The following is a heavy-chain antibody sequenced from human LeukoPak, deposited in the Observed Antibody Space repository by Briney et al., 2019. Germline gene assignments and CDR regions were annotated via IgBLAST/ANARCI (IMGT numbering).Heavy chain of an antibody. J-gene: IGHJ4*02. D-gene: IGHD7-27*01. CDR2: IYFSGNT. CDR3: ARLLGNYYFDY. Sequence: SETLSLTCTVSGDSISSGDYFWTWIRQPAGKGLEWIGHIYFSGNTTYNPSLKRRLTMSLDTSKNQFSLNLTSVRAPDTAVYYCARLLGNYYFDYWGQGTLVTVSS. V-gene: IGHV4-61*09. CDR1: GDSISSGDYF.